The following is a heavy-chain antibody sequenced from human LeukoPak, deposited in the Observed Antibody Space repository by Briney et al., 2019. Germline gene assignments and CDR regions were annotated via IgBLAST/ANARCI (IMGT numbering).Heavy chain of an antibody. CDR2: MNPNSGNT. V-gene: IGHV1-8*03. Sequence: ASVKVSCKASGYTFTSYGISWVRQAPGQGLEWMGWMNPNSGNTGYAQKFQGRVTITRNTSISTAYMELSSLRSEDTAVYYCASSTGDDAFDIWGQGTMVTVS. J-gene: IGHJ3*02. CDR1: GYTFTSYG. D-gene: IGHD7-27*01. CDR3: ASSTGDDAFDI.